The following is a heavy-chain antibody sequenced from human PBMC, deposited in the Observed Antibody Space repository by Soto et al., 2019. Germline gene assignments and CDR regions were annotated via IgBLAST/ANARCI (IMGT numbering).Heavy chain of an antibody. V-gene: IGHV3-21*01. CDR3: ASSSYYYDSSNYYSY. Sequence: GSLRLSCAASGFTFSSYSMNWVRQAPGKGLEWVSSISSSSSYIYYADSVKGRFTISRDNAKNSLYLQMNSLRAEDTAVYYCASSSYYYDSSNYYSYRGQGTLVTVSS. J-gene: IGHJ4*02. D-gene: IGHD3-22*01. CDR1: GFTFSSYS. CDR2: ISSSSSYI.